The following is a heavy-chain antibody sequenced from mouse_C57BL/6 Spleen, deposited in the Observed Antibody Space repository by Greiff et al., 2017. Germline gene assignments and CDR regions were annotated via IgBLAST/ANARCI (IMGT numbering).Heavy chain of an antibody. CDR2: IRNKANNHST. Sequence: EVKVEESGGGLVQPGGSMKLSCAASGFTFSDAWMDWVRQSPEKGLEWVADIRNKANNHSTSYAVSVKGRYTISRDDSKSSVYLQMNSLRAEDTGIYYCTSSSHFDDWGQGTTRTVSS. V-gene: IGHV6-6*01. J-gene: IGHJ2*01. D-gene: IGHD1-1*01. CDR1: GFTFSDAW. CDR3: TSSSHFDD.